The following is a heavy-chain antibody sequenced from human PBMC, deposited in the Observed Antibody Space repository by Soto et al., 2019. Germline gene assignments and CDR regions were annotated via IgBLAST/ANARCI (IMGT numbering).Heavy chain of an antibody. Sequence: QVQLQQWGAGLLKPSETLSLTCAVYGGSFSGYYWSWIRQPPGKGLEWIGEINHSGSTNYNPSLKSRVTISVDTSKNQFSLKLSSVTSADTAVYYCASNRRRDAFDIWGQGTMVTVSS. V-gene: IGHV4-34*01. CDR2: INHSGST. CDR3: ASNRRRDAFDI. J-gene: IGHJ3*02. CDR1: GGSFSGYY.